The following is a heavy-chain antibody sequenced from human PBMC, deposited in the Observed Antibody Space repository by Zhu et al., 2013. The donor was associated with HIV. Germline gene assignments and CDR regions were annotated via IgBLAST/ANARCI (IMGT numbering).Heavy chain of an antibody. Sequence: QVQLVQSGAEVKKPGSSVKVSCKASGGTFSSYAINWVRQAPGQGLEWMGGIIPIFGTPNYGQKFQGRVTITADESTSTAYMELSSLRSEDTAVYYCARERNIAVVPAAYYYGMDVWGQGPRSPS. D-gene: IGHD2-2*01. CDR1: GGTFSSYA. V-gene: IGHV1-69*01. CDR3: ARERNIAVVPAAYYYGMDV. CDR2: IIPIFGTP. J-gene: IGHJ6*02.